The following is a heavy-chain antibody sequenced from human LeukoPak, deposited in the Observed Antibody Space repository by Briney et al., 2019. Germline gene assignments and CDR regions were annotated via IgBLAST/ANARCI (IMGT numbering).Heavy chain of an antibody. V-gene: IGHV3-23*01. D-gene: IGHD6-19*01. Sequence: GGSLRLSCAASGFTFSSYAMSWVRQAPGKGLEWVSAISGSGGSTYYADSVKSRFTISRDNSKNTLYLQMNSLRAEETAVYYCAKLAVADSWFDPWGQGTLVTVSS. CDR1: GFTFSSYA. CDR2: ISGSGGST. CDR3: AKLAVADSWFDP. J-gene: IGHJ5*02.